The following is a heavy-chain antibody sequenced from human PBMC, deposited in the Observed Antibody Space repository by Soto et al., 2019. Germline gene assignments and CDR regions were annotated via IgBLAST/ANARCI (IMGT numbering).Heavy chain of an antibody. CDR3: ARNKMYYDNSGNYSLAGFDI. Sequence: SETLSLTCAVSGYSISRGFYWGWIRQSPGKGLEWIGSIYHTGNTYYNASLRSRVTISVDTPKNQFSLKLTSVTAADTAVYYCARNKMYYDNSGNYSLAGFDIWGQGTMVTVSS. CDR1: GYSISRGFY. D-gene: IGHD3-22*01. CDR2: IYHTGNT. V-gene: IGHV4-38-2*01. J-gene: IGHJ3*02.